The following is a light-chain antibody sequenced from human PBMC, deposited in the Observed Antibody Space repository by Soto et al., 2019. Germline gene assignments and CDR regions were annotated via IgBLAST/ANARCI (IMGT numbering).Light chain of an antibody. CDR1: NSKIGSDV. V-gene: IGLV1-44*01. CDR2: SND. CDR3: ASWDDSLNGPV. J-gene: IGLJ2*01. Sequence: QSVLTQPPSASGTPGQRVTLPCSGSNSKIGSDVVNWYQQLPGTAPKLLIYSNDQRPSGVPDRFSGSKSGTSASLASSGLQSEDEADYFCASWDDSLNGPVFGGGTKLTVL.